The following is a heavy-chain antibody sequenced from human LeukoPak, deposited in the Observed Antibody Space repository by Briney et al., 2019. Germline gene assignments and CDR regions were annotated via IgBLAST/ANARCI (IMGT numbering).Heavy chain of an antibody. D-gene: IGHD3-22*01. CDR2: ISYDGSNK. CDR1: GFTFSSYG. Sequence: GGSLRLSCAASGFTFSSYGMHWVRQAPGKGLEWVAVISYDGSNKYYADSVKGRFTISRDNSKNTLYLQMNSLRAEDTAVYYCAKVTRIEEYYYDSSGYDHWGQGTLVTVSS. J-gene: IGHJ4*02. V-gene: IGHV3-30*18. CDR3: AKVTRIEEYYYDSSGYDH.